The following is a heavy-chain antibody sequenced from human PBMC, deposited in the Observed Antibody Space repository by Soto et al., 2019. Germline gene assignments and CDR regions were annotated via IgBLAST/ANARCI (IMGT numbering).Heavy chain of an antibody. V-gene: IGHV3-23*01. D-gene: IGHD2-21*02. J-gene: IGHJ6*02. CDR1: VFTFSVYA. CDR2: VTANGGST. Sequence: GGSLRLSCAATVFTFSVYAMTWVRQAPGKVLEWVSAVTANGGSTYSADSVKGRFTISRDNSKNTLFLQMNSLRAEDTAVYYCASLGVGDWANYYYYYGMDVCGQRTTVTVSS. CDR3: ASLGVGDWANYYYYYGMDV.